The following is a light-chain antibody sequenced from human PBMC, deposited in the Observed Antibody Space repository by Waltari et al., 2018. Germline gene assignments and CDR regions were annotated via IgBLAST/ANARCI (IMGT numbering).Light chain of an antibody. CDR2: DNN. CDR3: ATWDSSLSAVL. Sequence: SVLTQPPSVSAAPGQKVTISCSGGSSSIGNNYVSWYQQVPGTAPKLLIYDNNERPSGIPDRFSGSKSGTSATLGITGLQTGDEADYYCATWDSSLSAVLFGGGTRLTVL. CDR1: SSSIGNNY. J-gene: IGLJ2*01. V-gene: IGLV1-51*01.